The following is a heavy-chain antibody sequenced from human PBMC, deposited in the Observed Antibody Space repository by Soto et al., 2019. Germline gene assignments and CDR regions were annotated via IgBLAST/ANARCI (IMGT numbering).Heavy chain of an antibody. CDR2: INEDSSYI. CDR1: GFDFSSYS. Sequence: EVQLVESGGGLVKPGGSLRLSCAASGFDFSSYSINWVRQAPGKGLEWVSSINEDSSYIYYAHSLRGRFTISRDNAKEALDLQMNSLRAEDTAVYDCVRYLGWYVRSGYMDVWGDWATVTVSS. D-gene: IGHD3-10*02. J-gene: IGHJ6*03. CDR3: VRYLGWYVRSGYMDV. V-gene: IGHV3-21*02.